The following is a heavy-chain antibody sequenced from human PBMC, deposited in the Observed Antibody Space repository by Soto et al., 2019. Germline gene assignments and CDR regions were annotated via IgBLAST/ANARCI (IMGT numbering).Heavy chain of an antibody. CDR2: IYYSGST. V-gene: IGHV4-39*01. CDR3: ARLGATGSGSYWNYYYYYGMDV. Sequence: SETLSLTCTVSGGSISSSSYYWGWIRQPPGKGLEWIGSIYYSGSTYYNPSLKSRVTISVDTSKNQFSLKLSSVTAADTAVYYCARLGATGSGSYWNYYYYYGMDVWGQGTTVT. D-gene: IGHD3-10*01. CDR1: GGSISSSSYY. J-gene: IGHJ6*02.